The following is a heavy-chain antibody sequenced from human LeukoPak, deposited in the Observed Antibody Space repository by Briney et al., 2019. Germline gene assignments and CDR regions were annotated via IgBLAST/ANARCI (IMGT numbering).Heavy chain of an antibody. CDR2: ISSSGSTI. J-gene: IGHJ5*02. V-gene: IGHV3-11*04. CDR1: GFTFSDYY. Sequence: PGGSLRLSCAASGFTFSDYYMSWIRQAPGKGLEWVSYISSSGSTIYYADSVKGRFTISRDNAKNSLYLQMNSLRAEDTAVYYCARDRAWFGEPYNWFDPWGQGTLVTVSS. CDR3: ARDRAWFGEPYNWFDP. D-gene: IGHD3-10*01.